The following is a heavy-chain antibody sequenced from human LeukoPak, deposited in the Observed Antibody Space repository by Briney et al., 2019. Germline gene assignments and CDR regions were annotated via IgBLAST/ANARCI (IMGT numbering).Heavy chain of an antibody. Sequence: SETLSLTCTVSGGSISSYYWSWIRQPPGKGLEWIGYIYYSGSTNYNPSLKSRVTISVDTSKNQFSLKLSSVTAADTAVYYCARILCGGELLFDYWGQGTLVTVSS. CDR1: GGSISSYY. D-gene: IGHD1-26*01. J-gene: IGHJ4*02. V-gene: IGHV4-59*01. CDR2: IYYSGST. CDR3: ARILCGGELLFDY.